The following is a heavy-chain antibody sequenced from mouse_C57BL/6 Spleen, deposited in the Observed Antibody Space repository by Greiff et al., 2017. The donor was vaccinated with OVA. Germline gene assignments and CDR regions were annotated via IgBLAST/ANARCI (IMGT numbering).Heavy chain of an antibody. CDR3: ARVGYDYDVDWYFDV. Sequence: EVKLQESGPGLVKPSQSLSLTCSVTGYSITSGYYWNWIRQFPGNKLEWMGYISYDGSNNYNPSLKNRISITRDTSKNQFFLKLNSVTTEDTATYYGARVGYDYDVDWYFDVWGTGTTVTVSS. J-gene: IGHJ1*03. CDR2: ISYDGSN. CDR1: GYSITSGYY. D-gene: IGHD2-4*01. V-gene: IGHV3-6*01.